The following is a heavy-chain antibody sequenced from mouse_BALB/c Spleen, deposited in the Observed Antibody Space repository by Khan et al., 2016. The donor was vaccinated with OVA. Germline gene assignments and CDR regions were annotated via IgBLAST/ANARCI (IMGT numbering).Heavy chain of an antibody. V-gene: IGHV1-18*01. J-gene: IGHJ4*01. CDR2: INPKNGGT. CDR1: GYTFPEYT. Sequence: VQLQQSGPELVKPGASVKISCKTSGYTFPEYTVHWVKQSLGKSLDWIGVINPKNGGTAYNQKFRGKATLAVDKSSSTAYMQFRNLTSEDSAVYYWARDAGGYWGQGTSVTVAS. CDR3: ARDAGGY.